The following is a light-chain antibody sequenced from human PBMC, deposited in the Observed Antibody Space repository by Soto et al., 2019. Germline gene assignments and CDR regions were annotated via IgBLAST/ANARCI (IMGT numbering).Light chain of an antibody. Sequence: QSVLTQPPSVSGAPGQRVIISCTGGDSNIGAGYDVHWYQQFPRTAPKLLIYGNTNRPSGVPDRFSGSKSGASASLAITGLRAEDEADYYCQSYDSSLSGRVFGGGTQLTVL. CDR1: DSNIGAGYD. CDR2: GNT. CDR3: QSYDSSLSGRV. V-gene: IGLV1-40*01. J-gene: IGLJ2*01.